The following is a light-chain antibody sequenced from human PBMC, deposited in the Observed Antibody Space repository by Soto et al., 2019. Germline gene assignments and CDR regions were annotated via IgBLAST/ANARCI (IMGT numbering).Light chain of an antibody. V-gene: IGKV3-15*01. J-gene: IGKJ4*01. Sequence: EIVMTQSPATLSVSPGERATLSCRASQSVYSNLAWYQQKPGQAPRLLIYGASTRATGIPVRFSGSGSGTEFTLTISSLQSEDFSVYYCQQYNNWSLTFGGGTKVEI. CDR1: QSVYSN. CDR3: QQYNNWSLT. CDR2: GAS.